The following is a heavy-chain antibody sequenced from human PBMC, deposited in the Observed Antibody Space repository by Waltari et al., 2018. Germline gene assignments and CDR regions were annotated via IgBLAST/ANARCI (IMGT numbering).Heavy chain of an antibody. CDR1: GYTLTQLS. CDR2: FDPEDGET. D-gene: IGHD3-16*01. J-gene: IGHJ4*02. V-gene: IGHV1-24*01. Sequence: QVQLVQSGAEVKKPGASVKVSCKVSGYTLTQLSMHWVRQAPGKGLEWMGGFDPEDGETIYAQKFQGRVTITRDTSASTAYMELSSLRSEDTAVYYCARGQGDYWGQGTLVTVSS. CDR3: ARGQGDY.